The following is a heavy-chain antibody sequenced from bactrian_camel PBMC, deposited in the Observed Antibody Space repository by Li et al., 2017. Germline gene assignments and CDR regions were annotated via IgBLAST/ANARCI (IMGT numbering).Heavy chain of an antibody. CDR2: IETDGTA. CDR3: TRGRTPRQLCSSALAQDFGY. J-gene: IGHJ6*01. CDR1: EFTFEDSD. V-gene: IGHV3S60*01. Sequence: VQLVESGGGSVQVGGSLTLSCTASEFTFEDSDVGWVRQAPGKERESVACIETDGTANYADSVGGRFTISKGSAKDDLFLEMTTLKPEDSATYYCTRGRTPRQLCSSALAQDFGYWGQGTQVTVS. D-gene: IGHD1*01.